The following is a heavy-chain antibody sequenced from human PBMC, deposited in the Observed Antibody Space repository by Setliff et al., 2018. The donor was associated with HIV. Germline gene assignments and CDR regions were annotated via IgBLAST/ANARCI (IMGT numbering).Heavy chain of an antibody. Sequence: SETLSLTCTVSGGSISSGDYYWTWVRQPPGKGLEWTGYIYYSGSTYYNPPLKSRVTISVDTSKNQFSMKMSSVTAADTAVYYCGRDGDGYNYNYYYGMDVWGQGTTVTVS. D-gene: IGHD5-12*01. V-gene: IGHV4-30-4*08. CDR2: IYYSGST. J-gene: IGHJ6*02. CDR1: GGSISSGDYY. CDR3: GRDGDGYNYNYYYGMDV.